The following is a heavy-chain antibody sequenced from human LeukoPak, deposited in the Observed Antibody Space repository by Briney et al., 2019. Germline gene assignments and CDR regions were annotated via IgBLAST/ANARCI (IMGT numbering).Heavy chain of an antibody. CDR1: GFTFSSYG. Sequence: GGSLRLSCVASGFTFSSYGMHWVRQAPGKGLEWVAVIAYDGSNKYYIDSVKGRFTISRDNAKNSLYLQMNSLRAEDTAVYYCAELGITMIGGVWGKGTTVTISS. CDR3: AELGITMIGGV. CDR2: IAYDGSNK. D-gene: IGHD3-10*02. V-gene: IGHV3-30*18. J-gene: IGHJ6*04.